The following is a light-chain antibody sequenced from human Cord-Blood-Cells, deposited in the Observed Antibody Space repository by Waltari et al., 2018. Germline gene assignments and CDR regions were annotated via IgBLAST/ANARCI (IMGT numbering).Light chain of an antibody. V-gene: IGLV2-23*01. CDR1: SSDVGSYIL. Sequence: QSALTQPASVSGSPGQSITLSCTGTSSDVGSYILVSWYQQHPGKAPKPLIYEGSKRPSGVSNRFSGSKSGNTASLTISGLQAEDEADYYCCSYAGSVVFGGGTKLTVL. J-gene: IGLJ2*01. CDR2: EGS. CDR3: CSYAGSVV.